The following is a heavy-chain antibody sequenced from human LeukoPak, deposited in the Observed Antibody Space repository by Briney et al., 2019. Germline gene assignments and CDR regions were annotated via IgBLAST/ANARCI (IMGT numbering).Heavy chain of an antibody. CDR3: AKAGSIRFDY. CDR2: ISGSGTGGRT. Sequence: EGSLRLSCAASGFTFITYAMSWVRQAPGKGLEWVSGISGSGTGGRTYYADSVKGRFTISRDNSKNTLYLQMNSLRAEDTAVYYCAKAGSIRFDYWGQGTLVTVSS. V-gene: IGHV3-23*01. J-gene: IGHJ4*02. CDR1: GFTFITYA. D-gene: IGHD1-26*01.